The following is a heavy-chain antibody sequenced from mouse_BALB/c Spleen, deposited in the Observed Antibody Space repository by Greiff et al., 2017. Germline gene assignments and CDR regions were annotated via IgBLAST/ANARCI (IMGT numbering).Heavy chain of an antibody. D-gene: IGHD2-4*01. Sequence: VKLQQSGAELVKPGASVKLSCKASGYTFTSYWMHWVKQRPGQGLEWIGEINPSNGRTNYNEKFKSKATLTVDNSSSTAYMQLSSLTSEDSAVYYCARDGITTGDAMDYWGQGTSVTVSS. CDR3: ARDGITTGDAMDY. J-gene: IGHJ4*01. CDR1: GYTFTSYW. CDR2: INPSNGRT. V-gene: IGHV1S81*02.